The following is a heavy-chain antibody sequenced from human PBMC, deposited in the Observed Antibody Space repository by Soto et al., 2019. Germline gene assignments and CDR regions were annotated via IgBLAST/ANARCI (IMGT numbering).Heavy chain of an antibody. CDR2: IYYSGST. CDR3: ARHPQSYDILTGYEHTFDY. Sequence: QLQLQESGPGLVKPSETLSLTCTVSGGSISSSSYYWGWIRQPPGKGLERIGSIYYSGSTYYNPSLKSRVTISVDTSKNQFSLKLSSVTAADTAVYYCARHPQSYDILTGYEHTFDYWGQGTLVTVSS. D-gene: IGHD3-9*01. V-gene: IGHV4-39*01. CDR1: GGSISSSSYY. J-gene: IGHJ4*02.